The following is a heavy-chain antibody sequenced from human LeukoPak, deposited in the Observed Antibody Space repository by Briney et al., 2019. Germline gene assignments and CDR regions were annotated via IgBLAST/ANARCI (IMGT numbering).Heavy chain of an antibody. CDR1: GFTFSSYS. V-gene: IGHV3-23*01. J-gene: IGHJ4*02. D-gene: IGHD3-10*01. CDR2: ITGGGSS. CDR3: ATGSTPGNGYYFDY. Sequence: PGGSLRLSCAASGFTFSSYSMNWVRQAPGKGLEWVSSITGGGSSYYTDSVRGRFTISRDNSKDTLYLQMNSLTAEDTAVYYCATGSTPGNGYYFDYWGQGALVTVSS.